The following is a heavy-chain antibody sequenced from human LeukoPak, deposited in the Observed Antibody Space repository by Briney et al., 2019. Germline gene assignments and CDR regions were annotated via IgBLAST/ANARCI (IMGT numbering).Heavy chain of an antibody. Sequence: SETLSLTCTVSGGSISSSSYYWGWIRQPPGKGLEWIGSIYYSGSTYYNPSLKSRVTISVDTSKNQFSLKLSSVTAADTAAYYCARKEGIAAAGHFDYWGQGTLGTVSS. CDR1: GGSISSSSYY. D-gene: IGHD6-13*01. V-gene: IGHV4-39*01. CDR3: ARKEGIAAAGHFDY. J-gene: IGHJ4*02. CDR2: IYYSGST.